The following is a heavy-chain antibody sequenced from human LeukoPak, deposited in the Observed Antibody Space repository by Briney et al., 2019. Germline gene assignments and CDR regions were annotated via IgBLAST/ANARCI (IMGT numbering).Heavy chain of an antibody. D-gene: IGHD6-19*01. V-gene: IGHV4-59*08. CDR3: ARYGGSGWVIDN. CDR2: IYYTGAT. CDR1: GVSISSYY. J-gene: IGHJ4*02. Sequence: SETLSLTCTVSGVSISSYYWTWIRQPPGKGLVWIGYIYYTGATSYNPSLKSRATISVDTSKKQFSLKLTSVTAADTAVYYCARYGGSGWVIDNWGQGTLVTVSS.